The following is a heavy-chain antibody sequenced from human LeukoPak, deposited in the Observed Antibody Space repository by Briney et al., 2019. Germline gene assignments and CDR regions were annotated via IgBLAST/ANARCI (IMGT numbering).Heavy chain of an antibody. CDR2: ISYDGSNE. CDR1: GFTFSSYV. CDR3: AKLGYSYGGGRGPYFDY. J-gene: IGHJ4*02. Sequence: GGSLRLSCAASGFTFSSYVMHWVRQAPGKGLEWVAIISYDGSNEYYADSVKGRFTISRDNSKNTLYLQMNSLRAEDTAVYYCAKLGYSYGGGRGPYFDYWGQGTLVTVSS. V-gene: IGHV3-30*04. D-gene: IGHD5-18*01.